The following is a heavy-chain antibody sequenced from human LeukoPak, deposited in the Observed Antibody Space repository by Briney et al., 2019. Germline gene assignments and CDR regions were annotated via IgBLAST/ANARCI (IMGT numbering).Heavy chain of an antibody. J-gene: IGHJ4*02. CDR2: ISSSSSTI. Sequence: PGGSLRLSCAASGFTISSYNMNWVRQAPGKGLEWVSNISSSSSTIYYADSVKGRFTISRDNAKNSLYLQMNSLRAEDTAVYYCARRFDSWGQGILVTVSS. CDR1: GFTISSYN. V-gene: IGHV3-48*01. CDR3: ARRFDS.